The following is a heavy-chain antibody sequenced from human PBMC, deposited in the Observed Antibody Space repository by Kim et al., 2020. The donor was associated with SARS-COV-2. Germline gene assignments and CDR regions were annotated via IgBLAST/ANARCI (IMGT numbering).Heavy chain of an antibody. CDR3: AGGEMATIITFDY. Sequence: GGSLRLSCAASGFTASSNYMSWVRQAPGKGLEWVSVIYSGGSTYYADSVKGRFTISRDNSKNTLYLQMNSLRAEDTAVYYCAGGEMATIITFDYWGQGTLVTVSS. V-gene: IGHV3-53*01. CDR2: IYSGGST. J-gene: IGHJ4*02. D-gene: IGHD5-12*01. CDR1: GFTASSNY.